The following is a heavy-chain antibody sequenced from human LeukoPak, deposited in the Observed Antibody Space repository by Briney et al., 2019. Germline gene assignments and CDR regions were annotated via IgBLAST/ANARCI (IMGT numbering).Heavy chain of an antibody. J-gene: IGHJ4*02. CDR3: ARGRGIRKLGFDY. D-gene: IGHD3-10*01. V-gene: IGHV4-34*01. CDR1: GGSISSYY. CDR2: INHSGST. Sequence: SETLSLTCTVSGGSISSYYWSWIRQPPGKGLEWIGEINHSGSTNYNPSLKSRVTISVDTSKNQFSLKLSSVTAADTAVYYCARGRGIRKLGFDYWGQGTLVTVSP.